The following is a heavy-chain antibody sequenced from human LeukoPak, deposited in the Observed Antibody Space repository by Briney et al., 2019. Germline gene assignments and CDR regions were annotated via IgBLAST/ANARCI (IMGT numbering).Heavy chain of an antibody. CDR1: GFTFSSYA. CDR2: ISGGGGST. Sequence: GGSLRLSCAASGFTFSSYAMSWVRQAPGKGPEWVSAISGGGGSTYYADSVKGRFTISRDNSKNTLYLQMNSLRAEDTAVYYCAKLQFDPRQNYDILTGYSGRRVSALDYWGQGTLVTVSS. J-gene: IGHJ4*02. D-gene: IGHD3-9*01. CDR3: AKLQFDPRQNYDILTGYSGRRVSALDY. V-gene: IGHV3-23*01.